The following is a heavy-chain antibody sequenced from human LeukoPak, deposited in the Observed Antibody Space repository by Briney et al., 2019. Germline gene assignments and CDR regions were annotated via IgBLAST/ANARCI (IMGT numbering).Heavy chain of an antibody. CDR2: IYPRDGST. CDR1: GYTFTSNY. Sequence: ASAKVSCKASGYTFTSNYIHWVRQAPGQGLEWMGMIYPRDGSTSYAQKFQGRVTVTRDTSTSTVHMELSGLRSEDTAVYYCARDQEGFDYWGQGTLVTVSS. CDR3: ARDQEGFDY. V-gene: IGHV1-46*01. J-gene: IGHJ4*02.